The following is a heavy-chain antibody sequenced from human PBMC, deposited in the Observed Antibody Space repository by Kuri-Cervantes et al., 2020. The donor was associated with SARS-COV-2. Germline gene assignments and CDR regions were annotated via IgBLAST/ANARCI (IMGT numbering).Heavy chain of an antibody. J-gene: IGHJ6*03. CDR2: ISYDGSNK. CDR3: SGDGGGNVGG. V-gene: IGHV3-30*04. CDR1: GFTFSSYA. D-gene: IGHD3-16*01. Sequence: GESLKISCAASGFTFSSYAMHWVRQAPGKGLEWVAVISYDGSNKYYADSVKGRFTISRDNSKNKLDLQMNSLRAKDTDVYYCSGDGGGNVGGWGKGTTVTVSS.